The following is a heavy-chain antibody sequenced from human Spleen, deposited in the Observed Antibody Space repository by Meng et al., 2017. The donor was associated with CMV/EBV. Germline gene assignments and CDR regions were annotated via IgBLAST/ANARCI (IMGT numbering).Heavy chain of an antibody. Sequence: QIPFKDSVPKLAKPTQTSTLTCTFSGFSLNSSGVGVGCIRQPPGKALEWLALIYWDDDNRYSPSLKSRLTITKDTSRNQVVLTMTNMDPVDTATYYCAQKRDAYNRWGQGTLVTVSS. CDR3: AQKRDAYNR. D-gene: IGHD5-24*01. V-gene: IGHV2-5*02. J-gene: IGHJ4*02. CDR2: IYWDDDN. CDR1: GFSLNSSGVG.